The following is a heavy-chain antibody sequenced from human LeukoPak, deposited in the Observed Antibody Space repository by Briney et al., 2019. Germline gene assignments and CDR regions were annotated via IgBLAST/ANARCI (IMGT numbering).Heavy chain of an antibody. Sequence: SVKLSCKASGVTFSSYAISWVRQAPGQGLEWMSGIIPIFGTANYAHKFQGRFTITTDNSTSTPYMELNSLRSEDTAVYYCARGVNYDILTGYIFDYWGQGTLVTVSS. CDR3: ARGVNYDILTGYIFDY. D-gene: IGHD3-9*01. J-gene: IGHJ4*02. V-gene: IGHV1-69*05. CDR2: IIPIFGTA. CDR1: GVTFSSYA.